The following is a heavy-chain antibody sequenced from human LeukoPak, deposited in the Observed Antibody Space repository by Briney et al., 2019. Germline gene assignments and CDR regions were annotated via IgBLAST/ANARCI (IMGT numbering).Heavy chain of an antibody. V-gene: IGHV3-30*02. D-gene: IGHD3-22*01. CDR1: GFIFSNYA. CDR2: IWYNGTNK. Sequence: PGGSLRLSCAASGFIFSNYAMHWVPQAPGKGLEWVAFIWYNGTNKYYADSVKGRFTISRDNSKNTLYLQMNSLRAEDTAVYYCAKDTLDTSGYCFDYWGQGTLVTVSS. J-gene: IGHJ4*02. CDR3: AKDTLDTSGYCFDY.